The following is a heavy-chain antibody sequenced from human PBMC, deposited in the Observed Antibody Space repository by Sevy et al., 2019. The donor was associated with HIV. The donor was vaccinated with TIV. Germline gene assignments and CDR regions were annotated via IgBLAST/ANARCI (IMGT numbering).Heavy chain of an antibody. D-gene: IGHD2-15*01. V-gene: IGHV3-53*01. Sequence: GGSLRLSCAASGFSISNNYTAWVRQAPGKGLEWVSVMYSGGSPYYADSVKGRFALSRDLSKNTVYLQMNSLRAGDTAADYCARGYCGGGSCTAFDPWGQGTLVTVSS. CDR3: ARGYCGGGSCTAFDP. CDR1: GFSISNNY. J-gene: IGHJ5*02. CDR2: MYSGGSP.